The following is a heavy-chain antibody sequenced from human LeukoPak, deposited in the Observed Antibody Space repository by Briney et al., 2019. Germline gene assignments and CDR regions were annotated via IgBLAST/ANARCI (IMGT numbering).Heavy chain of an antibody. D-gene: IGHD3-3*01. J-gene: IGHJ1*01. CDR3: ARVERYHEYFQD. Sequence: SETLSLTCTVSGGSISSGHYSWSWIRQHPGKGLEWIGSIYYSGSTYSNPSLKGRLTISEDKSKNQFSLKLSSVTAADTAVYFCARVERYHEYFQDWGQGTLVIVSS. V-gene: IGHV4-31*03. CDR2: IYYSGST. CDR1: GGSISSGHYS.